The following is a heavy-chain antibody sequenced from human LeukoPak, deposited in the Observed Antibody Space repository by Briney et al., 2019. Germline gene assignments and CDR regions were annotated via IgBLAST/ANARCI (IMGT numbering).Heavy chain of an antibody. Sequence: GGSLRLSCVASGFPFSSYWMTWVRQAPGKGLEWVSAIGASGGNTYYADSVKGRFTISRDNSKNMLYLQMNSLRAEDTAVYYCAKDRIKDGYNDYWGQGTLVTVSS. D-gene: IGHD5-24*01. CDR1: GFPFSSYW. CDR2: IGASGGNT. J-gene: IGHJ4*02. V-gene: IGHV3-23*01. CDR3: AKDRIKDGYNDY.